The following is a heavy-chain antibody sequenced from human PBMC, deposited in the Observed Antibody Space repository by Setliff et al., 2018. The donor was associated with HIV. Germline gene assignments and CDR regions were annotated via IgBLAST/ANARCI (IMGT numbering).Heavy chain of an antibody. D-gene: IGHD4-4*01. CDR3: AREIRAGNYPPYNYYFYMDV. CDR1: GFTFNKAW. Sequence: PGGSLRLSCALSGFTFNKAWMNWVRQAPGKGLEWVSSISSSSSYIYYADSVKGRFTISRDNAKNSLYLQMSSLRAEDTAVYYCAREIRAGNYPPYNYYFYMDVWGKGTTVTVSS. V-gene: IGHV3-21*01. J-gene: IGHJ6*03. CDR2: ISSSSSYI.